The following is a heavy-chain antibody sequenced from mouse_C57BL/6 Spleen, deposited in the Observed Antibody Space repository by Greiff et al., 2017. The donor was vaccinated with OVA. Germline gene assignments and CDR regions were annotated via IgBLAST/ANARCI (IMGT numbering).Heavy chain of an antibody. CDR2: IDPANGNT. D-gene: IGHD2-1*01. CDR1: GFNIKNTY. V-gene: IGHV14-3*01. Sequence: EVKLQESVAELVRPGASVKLSCTASGFNIKNTYMHWVKQRPEQGLEWIGRIDPANGNTKYAPKFQGKATITADTSSNTAYLQLSSLTSEDTAIYYCARRYYGNYAEEYFDVWGTGTTVTVSS. CDR3: ARRYYGNYAEEYFDV. J-gene: IGHJ1*03.